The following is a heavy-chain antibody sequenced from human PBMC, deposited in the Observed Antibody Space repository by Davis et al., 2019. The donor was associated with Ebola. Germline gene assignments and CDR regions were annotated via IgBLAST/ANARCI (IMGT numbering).Heavy chain of an antibody. V-gene: IGHV1-18*04. CDR2: IYPYNGNT. D-gene: IGHD3-3*01. CDR3: VKDFWSDDPGY. J-gene: IGHJ4*02. Sequence: ASVKVSCKASGYTFTNYGITWVRQAPGQGLEWMGWIYPYNGNTHYAQKLQGRVTMTTDTSTSTAYMELRSLRNDDTAMYYCVKDFWSDDPGYWGQGTLVTVSS. CDR1: GYTFTNYG.